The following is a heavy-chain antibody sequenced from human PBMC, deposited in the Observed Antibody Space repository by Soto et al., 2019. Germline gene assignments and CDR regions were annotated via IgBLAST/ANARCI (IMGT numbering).Heavy chain of an antibody. CDR1: GYIFTSYW. CDR2: IYPGYSDS. Sequence: GESLKISCKGSGYIFTSYWTGWLRQMPGKGLEWMGIIYPGYSDSRYSTSFQGQVTISADKPISTAHLQRSSLKASDTAMYYCARPRRDYYYYGMDVWGQGTTVTVPS. CDR3: ARPRRDYYYYGMDV. V-gene: IGHV5-51*01. J-gene: IGHJ6*02.